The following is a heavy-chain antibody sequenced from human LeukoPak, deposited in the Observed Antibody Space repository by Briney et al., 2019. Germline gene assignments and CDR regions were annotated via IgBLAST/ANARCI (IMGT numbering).Heavy chain of an antibody. J-gene: IGHJ1*01. D-gene: IGHD3-10*01. CDR2: IYYSGST. Sequence: PSETLSLTCTVSGGSVSSYYWSWIRQPPGKGLEWIGYIYYSGSTNYKPSLKSRVTISVDTPKNQFSLKLSSVTAADTAVYYCASTAIGWFGELLSYSQHWGQGTLVTVSS. V-gene: IGHV4-59*02. CDR1: GGSVSSYY. CDR3: ASTAIGWFGELLSYSQH.